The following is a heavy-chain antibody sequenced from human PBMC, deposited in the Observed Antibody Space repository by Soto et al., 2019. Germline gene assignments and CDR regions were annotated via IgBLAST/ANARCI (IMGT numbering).Heavy chain of an antibody. J-gene: IGHJ4*02. CDR3: TGNEDHGPD. CDR2: IRTPAYGGAA. V-gene: IGHV3-49*04. CDR1: EFACAAYR. Sequence: PGGSLSLCCGASEFACAAYRSSLVRRPPRKGPESLGFIRTPAYGGAADYAASVEGRFTMSRDDSTSIAYLHMNNLKTADASVNGCTGNEDHGPDWGQGPLVTVTA.